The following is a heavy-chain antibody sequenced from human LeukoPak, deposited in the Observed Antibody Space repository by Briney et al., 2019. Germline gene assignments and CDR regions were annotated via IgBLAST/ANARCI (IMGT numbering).Heavy chain of an antibody. J-gene: IGHJ5*02. D-gene: IGHD2-2*01. V-gene: IGHV3-21*01. CDR2: ISSSSSYI. Sequence: PGGSLRLSCAASGFTFSSYSMNRVRQAPGKGLEWVSSISSSSSYIYYADSVKGRFTISRDNAKNSLYLQMNSLRAEDTAVYYCARSIVVVPAAMYQKYNWFDPWGQGTLVTVSS. CDR1: GFTFSSYS. CDR3: ARSIVVVPAAMYQKYNWFDP.